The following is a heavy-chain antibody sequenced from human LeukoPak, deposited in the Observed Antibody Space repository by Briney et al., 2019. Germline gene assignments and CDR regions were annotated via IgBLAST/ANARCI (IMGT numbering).Heavy chain of an antibody. CDR2: INHSGST. CDR1: GFSFSSHI. CDR3: ARNRGLYDYVWGSYRSSGFDY. J-gene: IGHJ4*02. V-gene: IGHV4-34*01. D-gene: IGHD3-16*02. Sequence: GSLRLSCAASGFSFSSHIISWVRQAPGKGLEWIGEINHSGSTNYNPSLKSRVTISVDTSKNQFSLKLSSVTAADTAVYYCARNRGLYDYVWGSYRSSGFDYWGQGTLVTVSS.